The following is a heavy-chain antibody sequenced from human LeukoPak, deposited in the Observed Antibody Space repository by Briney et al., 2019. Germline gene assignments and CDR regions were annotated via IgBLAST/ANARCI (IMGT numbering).Heavy chain of an antibody. CDR1: GYXFTSHS. CDR2: ISAYNGNT. V-gene: IGHV1-18*01. CDR3: ARASYCSDGSCYSDY. Sequence: ASVTVSCKASGYXFTSHSMSWVRQAPGQGLEWMGWISAYNGNTIYAQKVKGRVTMTTDTSTSTAYMELRSLNSDDAAVYYCARASYCSDGSCYSDYWGQGTLVTVSS. D-gene: IGHD2-15*01. J-gene: IGHJ4*02.